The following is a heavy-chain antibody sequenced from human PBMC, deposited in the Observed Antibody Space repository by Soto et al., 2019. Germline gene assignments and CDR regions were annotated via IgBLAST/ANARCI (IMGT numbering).Heavy chain of an antibody. J-gene: IGHJ3*02. Sequence: AGGSLRLSCAASGFTFSSYAMSWGRQAPWKGLEWVSAISGSGGSTYYADSVKGRFTISRDNSKNTLYLQMNSLRAEDTAVYYCAKDGVGNIVVVPAAMIGAFDIWGQGTMVTVPS. CDR2: ISGSGGST. D-gene: IGHD2-2*01. CDR1: GFTFSSYA. CDR3: AKDGVGNIVVVPAAMIGAFDI. V-gene: IGHV3-23*01.